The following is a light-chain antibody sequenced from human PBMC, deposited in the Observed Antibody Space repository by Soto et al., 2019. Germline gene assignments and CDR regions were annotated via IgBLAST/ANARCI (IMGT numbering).Light chain of an antibody. CDR2: YDN. Sequence: SYELTQPPSVSVAPGKTARITCGGNNIGSKSVHWDQQKPGQAPVLVIYYDNNRPSGSPDRFSRSNYGNTATLPVRRVVGGDEDDYYCQVWDSSSDNPVVFGGGTKVTVL. CDR1: NIGSKS. CDR3: QVWDSSSDNPVV. V-gene: IGLV3-21*04. J-gene: IGLJ2*01.